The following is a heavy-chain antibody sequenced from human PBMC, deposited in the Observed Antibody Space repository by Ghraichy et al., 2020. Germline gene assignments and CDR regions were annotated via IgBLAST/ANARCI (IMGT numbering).Heavy chain of an antibody. CDR1: GGSFSGYY. D-gene: IGHD2-21*02. CDR3: ARRVVTAIRDYFDY. V-gene: IGHV4-34*01. J-gene: IGHJ4*02. CDR2: INHSGST. Sequence: SETLSLTCAVYGGSFSGYYWSWIRQPPGKGLEWIGEINHSGSTNYNPSLKSRVTISVDTSKNQFSLKLSSVTAADTAVYYCARRVVTAIRDYFDYWGQGTLVTVSS.